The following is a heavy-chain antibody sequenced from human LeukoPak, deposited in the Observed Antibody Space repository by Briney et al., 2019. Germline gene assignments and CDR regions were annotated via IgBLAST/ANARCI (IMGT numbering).Heavy chain of an antibody. D-gene: IGHD5-24*01. V-gene: IGHV1-69*04. Sequence: SVTVSFKASGGTFSSYAISWVRQAPGQGLEWMGRIIPILGIANYAQKFQGRVTITADKSTSTAYMELSSLRSEDTAVYYCARHLRDGYTYDYWGQGTLVTVSS. J-gene: IGHJ4*02. CDR1: GGTFSSYA. CDR3: ARHLRDGYTYDY. CDR2: IIPILGIA.